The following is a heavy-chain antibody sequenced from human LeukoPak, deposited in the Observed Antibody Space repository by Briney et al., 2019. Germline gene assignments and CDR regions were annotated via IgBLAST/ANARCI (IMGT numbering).Heavy chain of an antibody. CDR1: GGSISSNNW. J-gene: IGHJ3*02. V-gene: IGHV4-4*02. Sequence: SGTLSLTCAVSGGSISSNNWWSCVRQPPGKGLEWIGEIYHSGSTNYNPSLKSRVTISVDTSKNQFSLKLSSVTAADTAVYYCARDGSQLWPWAFDIWGQGTMVTVSS. CDR3: ARDGSQLWPWAFDI. D-gene: IGHD5-18*01. CDR2: IYHSGST.